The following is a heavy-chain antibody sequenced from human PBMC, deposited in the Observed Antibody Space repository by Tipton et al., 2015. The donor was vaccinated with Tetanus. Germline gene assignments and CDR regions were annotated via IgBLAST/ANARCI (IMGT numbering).Heavy chain of an antibody. CDR3: ATGVGYYYDS. V-gene: IGHV3-21*01. CDR2: ISSSSRYI. D-gene: IGHD1-26*01. Sequence: SLRLSCAASGFTFSNYAMGWVRQAPGKGLEWVSSISSSSRYIYYADSVKGRFTISRDNAKNTLYLQMSSLRPDDTAVYYCATGVGYYYDSWGQGTLVTVSS. CDR1: GFTFSNYA. J-gene: IGHJ4*02.